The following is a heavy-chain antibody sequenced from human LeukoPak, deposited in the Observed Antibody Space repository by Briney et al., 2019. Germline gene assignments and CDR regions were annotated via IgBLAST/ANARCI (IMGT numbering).Heavy chain of an antibody. CDR2: INWNGGST. CDR3: ARSTVPRGYYYYGMDV. J-gene: IGHJ6*02. Sequence: GGSLRLSCAASGFTFDDYGMSWVRQAPGKGLEWVSGINWNGGSTGYADSVKGRFTISRDNAKNSLYLQMNSLRAEDTALNHCARSTVPRGYYYYGMDVWGQGTTVTVSS. CDR1: GFTFDDYG. D-gene: IGHD4-17*01. V-gene: IGHV3-20*01.